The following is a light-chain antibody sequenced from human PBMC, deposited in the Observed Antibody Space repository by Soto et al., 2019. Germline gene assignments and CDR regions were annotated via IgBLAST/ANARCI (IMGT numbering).Light chain of an antibody. V-gene: IGKV1-39*01. CDR3: QQNYSAPRT. J-gene: IGKJ4*02. CDR1: QRISGY. CDR2: AAA. Sequence: DIQMTQSPTSLSASVGDRVTITCRASQRISGYLNWYQQKPGKAPKLLLYAAASLPSGVPSRFSGSESGTDFTLTIDSLQPEDFATYYCQQNYSAPRTFGGGTKVDIK.